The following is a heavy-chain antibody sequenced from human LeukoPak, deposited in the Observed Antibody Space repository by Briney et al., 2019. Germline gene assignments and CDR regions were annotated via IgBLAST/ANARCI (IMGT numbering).Heavy chain of an antibody. J-gene: IGHJ5*02. D-gene: IGHD6-25*01. V-gene: IGHV4-59*08. CDR3: ARQALAAAGWFDP. CDR2: IYYSGST. CDR1: GGSISSYY. Sequence: PSETLSLTCTVSGGSISSYYWSWIRQPPGKGLEWIGYIYYSGSTNYNPSLKSRVTISVDTSENQFSLKLSSVTAADTAVYYCARQALAAAGWFDPWGQGTLVTVSS.